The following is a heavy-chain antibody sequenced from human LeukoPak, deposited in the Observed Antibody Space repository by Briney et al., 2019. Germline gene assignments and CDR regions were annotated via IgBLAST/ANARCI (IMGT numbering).Heavy chain of an antibody. CDR1: GFTFSSYS. V-gene: IGHV3-48*01. CDR3: AKGADVLIPAAGSLFDY. CDR2: ISSSSSTI. J-gene: IGHJ4*02. D-gene: IGHD6-13*01. Sequence: PGGSLRLSCAASGFTFSSYSMNWVRQAPGKGLEWVSYISSSSSTIYYADSVKGRVTISRDNSKNTLYLQMNSLRAEDTAVYYCAKGADVLIPAAGSLFDYWGQGTLVTVSS.